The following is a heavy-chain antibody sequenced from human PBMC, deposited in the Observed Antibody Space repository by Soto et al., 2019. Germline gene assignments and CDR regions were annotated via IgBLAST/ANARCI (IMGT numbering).Heavy chain of an antibody. V-gene: IGHV5-10-1*01. CDR1: GYSFTNYY. D-gene: IGHD1-26*01. CDR3: AVQSASTGCYYGLFDL. Sequence: PGESLKISCKGSGYSFTNYYINWVRQVPGKGLEWMGKIDPSDSYPSYSPSFQGHVTISVDESTNTAYLQWSSLKASGTAMYYCAVQSASTGCYYGLFDLWGQGTQVTVSS. CDR2: IDPSDSYP. J-gene: IGHJ4*02.